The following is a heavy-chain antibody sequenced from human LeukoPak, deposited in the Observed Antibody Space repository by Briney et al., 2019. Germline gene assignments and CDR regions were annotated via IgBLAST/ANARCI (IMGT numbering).Heavy chain of an antibody. V-gene: IGHV4-59*08. Sequence: SETLSLTCTVSGGSISSYYWSWIRQPPGKGLEWIGYIYYSGSTNYNPSLKSRLTISVDTSKNQFSLKLSSVTAADTAVYYCARAQQWLPFTYWGQGTLVTVSP. J-gene: IGHJ4*02. D-gene: IGHD6-19*01. CDR1: GGSISSYY. CDR3: ARAQQWLPFTY. CDR2: IYYSGST.